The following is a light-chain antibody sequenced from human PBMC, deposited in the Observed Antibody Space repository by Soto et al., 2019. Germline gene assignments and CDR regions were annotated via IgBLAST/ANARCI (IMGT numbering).Light chain of an antibody. J-gene: IGKJ1*01. CDR1: QSISSW. CDR2: EAS. Sequence: DIQMTQSPSTLSASVGDRVTITCRASQSISSWLAWYQQKPGKAPKLLIHEASSSEIGVPPRFSGSGFGTECTLTVSSLQPDDFATYYCQYYRESSTFGQGTRLEIK. CDR3: QYYRESST. V-gene: IGKV1-5*03.